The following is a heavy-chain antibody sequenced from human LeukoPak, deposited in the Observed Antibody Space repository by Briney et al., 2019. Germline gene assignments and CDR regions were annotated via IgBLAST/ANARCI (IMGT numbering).Heavy chain of an antibody. CDR3: ASRGTYYYDY. D-gene: IGHD3-10*01. Sequence: SETLSLTCNVSGGSISSSSYYWGWIRQPPGKGLELIGNIYYSGTTYYNPSLKSRVTISVDTSKNQFSLKLSSVTAADTAVYYCASRGTYYYDYWGQGTLVTVSS. CDR2: IYYSGTT. CDR1: GGSISSSSYY. V-gene: IGHV4-39*07. J-gene: IGHJ4*02.